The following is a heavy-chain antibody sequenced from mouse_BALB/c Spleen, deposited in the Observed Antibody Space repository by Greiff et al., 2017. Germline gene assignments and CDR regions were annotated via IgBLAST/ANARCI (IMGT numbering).Heavy chain of an antibody. V-gene: IGHV1-82*01. CDR1: GYAFSSSW. CDR2: IYPGDGDT. CDR3: ARGLSPYAMDY. Sequence: QVQLQQSGPELVKPGASVKISCKASGYAFSSSWMNWVKQRPGQGLEWIGRIYPGDGDTNYNGKFKGKATLTADKSSSTAYMQLSSLTSVDSAVYFCARGLSPYAMDYWGQGTSVTVSS. J-gene: IGHJ4*01.